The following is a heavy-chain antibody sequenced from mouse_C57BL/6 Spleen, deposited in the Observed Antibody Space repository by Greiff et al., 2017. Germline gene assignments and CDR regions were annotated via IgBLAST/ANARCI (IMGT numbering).Heavy chain of an antibody. CDR2: IRSKSNNYAT. J-gene: IGHJ4*01. CDR3: GRGAMDY. V-gene: IGHV10-1*01. CDR1: GFSFNTYA. Sequence: EVKVVESGGGLVQPKGSLKLSCAASGFSFNTYAMNWVRQAPGKGLEWVARIRSKSNNYATYYADSVKDRFTISRDDSESMLYLQMNNLKTEDTAMYYCGRGAMDYWGQGTSVTVSS.